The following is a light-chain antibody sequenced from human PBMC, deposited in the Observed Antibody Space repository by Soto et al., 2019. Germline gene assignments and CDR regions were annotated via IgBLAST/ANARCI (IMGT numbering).Light chain of an antibody. CDR1: SSDIGNYNY. J-gene: IGLJ1*01. Sequence: QSALTQPRSVPGSPGQSVTISCTGTSSDIGNYNYVSWYQQYPGKAPKLIIYDVSKRPSGIPDRFFGSKFGNTASLTISGLQAEDEADYYCCSYAGSFIFVFGTGTKVTVL. CDR3: CSYAGSFIFV. CDR2: DVS. V-gene: IGLV2-11*01.